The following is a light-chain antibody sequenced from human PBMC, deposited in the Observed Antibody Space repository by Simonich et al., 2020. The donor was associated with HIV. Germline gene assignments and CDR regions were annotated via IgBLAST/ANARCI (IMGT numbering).Light chain of an antibody. J-gene: IGKJ4*01. V-gene: IGKV3-11*01. CDR1: QSVSRY. CDR2: GAS. CDR3: QQRSNWVT. Sequence: EVVLTQSPATLSLSPGERATLSGRASQSVSRYLSLYQQKPGTAPRLLMYGASKRDTVIPARFSGSGSGTEFTLTISSLQSEDFAVYYCQQRSNWVTFGGGTKVEIK.